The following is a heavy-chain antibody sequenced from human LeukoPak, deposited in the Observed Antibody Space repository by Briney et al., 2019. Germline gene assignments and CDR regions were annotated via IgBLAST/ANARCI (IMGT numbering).Heavy chain of an antibody. CDR3: AKDGDSSQEYFQH. V-gene: IGHV3-30*02. Sequence: GGSLRLSCAASGFTFSSYGMHWVRQAPGKGLEWVAFIRYDGSNKYYADSVKGRFTIPRDNSKNTLYLQMNSLRAEDTAVYYCAKDGDSSQEYFQHWGQGTLVTVSS. D-gene: IGHD3-22*01. J-gene: IGHJ1*01. CDR1: GFTFSSYG. CDR2: IRYDGSNK.